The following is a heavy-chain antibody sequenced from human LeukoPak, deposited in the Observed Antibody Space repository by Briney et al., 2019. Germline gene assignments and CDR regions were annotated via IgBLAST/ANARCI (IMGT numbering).Heavy chain of an antibody. CDR2: INPNSGFT. J-gene: IGHJ4*02. Sequence: ASVKVSCKASGYPFTGYYLHWVRQAPGQGLEWMGWINPNSGFTNYAQKFQGRVTMTRDTSISTAYMELSRLRSYDTAVYYCARLADCSSSSCRSFDYWGQGTLVTVSS. D-gene: IGHD2-2*01. CDR1: GYPFTGYY. CDR3: ARLADCSSSSCRSFDY. V-gene: IGHV1-2*02.